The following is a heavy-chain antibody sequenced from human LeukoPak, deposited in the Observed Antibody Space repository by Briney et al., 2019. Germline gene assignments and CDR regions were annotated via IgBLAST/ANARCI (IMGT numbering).Heavy chain of an antibody. D-gene: IGHD1-26*01. V-gene: IGHV1-2*02. J-gene: IGHJ4*02. CDR3: AILLGTTTNFDY. Sequence: ASVKVSCKASGYTFTGYYIHWVRQAPGQGLEWMAWINPNSGDTDCAQKFQGRVSVTRDTSISTAHMDLSRLTSDDTAVYYCAILLGTTTNFDYWGQGTLVTVSS. CDR2: INPNSGDT. CDR1: GYTFTGYY.